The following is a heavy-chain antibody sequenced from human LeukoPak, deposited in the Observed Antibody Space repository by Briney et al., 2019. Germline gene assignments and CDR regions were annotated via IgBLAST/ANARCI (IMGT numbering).Heavy chain of an antibody. CDR3: ARGGGGYCSSTSCYEEEYFQH. D-gene: IGHD2-2*01. Sequence: GASVKVSCKASGYTFTGYYMHWVRQAPGQGLEWMGWINPNSGGTNYAQKFQGRVTMTRDTSISTAYMEPSRLRSDDTAVYYCARGGGGYCSSTSCYEEEYFQHWGQGTLVTVSS. CDR2: INPNSGGT. J-gene: IGHJ1*01. V-gene: IGHV1-2*02. CDR1: GYTFTGYY.